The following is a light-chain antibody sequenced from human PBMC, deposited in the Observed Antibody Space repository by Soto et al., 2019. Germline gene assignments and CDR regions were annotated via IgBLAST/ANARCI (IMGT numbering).Light chain of an antibody. CDR1: SSDVGGYNY. V-gene: IGLV2-14*01. J-gene: IGLJ1*01. CDR2: DVS. Sequence: QSALTQPASVSGSPGQSITISCTGTSSDVGGYNYVSWYQQHPGKAPKLMIYDVSNRPSGVSNRFSGSKSGHTASLTISGLQAEDEADYYCSSYTSSLYVFGTGTKVTVL. CDR3: SSYTSSLYV.